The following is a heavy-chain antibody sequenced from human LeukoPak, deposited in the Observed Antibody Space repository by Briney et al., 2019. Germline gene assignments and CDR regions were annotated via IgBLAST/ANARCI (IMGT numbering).Heavy chain of an antibody. Sequence: ASVKVSCKVSGYTLTELSMHWVRQAPGKGLEWMGGFDPEDGETIYAQKFQGRVTMTEDTSTDTAYMELRSLTSDDTAVYYCVRDRRHIVVPLPATVHLSVNWFDPWGQGTLVTVTS. J-gene: IGHJ5*02. CDR3: VRDRRHIVVPLPATVHLSVNWFDP. CDR2: FDPEDGET. CDR1: GYTLTELS. D-gene: IGHD2-2*01. V-gene: IGHV1-24*01.